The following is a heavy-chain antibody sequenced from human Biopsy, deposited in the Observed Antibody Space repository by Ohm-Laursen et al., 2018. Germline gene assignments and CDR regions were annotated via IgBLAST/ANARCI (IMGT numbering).Heavy chain of an antibody. J-gene: IGHJ4*02. CDR2: IYDRGSTA. Sequence: TLSLTCTVSGDSVSSGSFYWTWIRQPPGQGLEYIGYIYDRGSTANYNPSLESRVTMSVDMPKNQFSLNLSSVTAADTAIYYCARGMRSSGWPYFDSWGQGTLVTVSS. CDR3: ARGMRSSGWPYFDS. D-gene: IGHD6-19*01. V-gene: IGHV4-61*01. CDR1: GDSVSSGSFY.